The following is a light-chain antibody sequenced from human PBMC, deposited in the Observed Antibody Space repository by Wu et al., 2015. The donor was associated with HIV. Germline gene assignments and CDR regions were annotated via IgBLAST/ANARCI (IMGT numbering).Light chain of an antibody. V-gene: IGKV1-5*03. CDR3: QQYNSWT. CDR2: KAS. Sequence: DVQMTQSPSALSASIGDRVTITCRASRNVNNWLAWYQQKPGKAPKLLIYKASKLESGVPSRFSGSGSGTQFTLTISSVQPDDFATYYCQQYNSWTFGQGTKVDFK. CDR1: RNVNNW. J-gene: IGKJ1*01.